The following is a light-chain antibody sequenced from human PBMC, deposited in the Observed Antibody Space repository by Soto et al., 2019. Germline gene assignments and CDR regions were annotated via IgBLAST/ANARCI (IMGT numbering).Light chain of an antibody. J-gene: IGLJ2*01. Sequence: QLVLTQSPSASASLGASVKLTCTLSRGHSNYAIAWHQQQSEKGPRYLMKLNSDGSHSKGDGIPDRFSGSSSGAERYLTSSSLQSEDEADYYGQTWGSGIVVFGGGTKVTVL. V-gene: IGLV4-69*01. CDR3: QTWGSGIVV. CDR1: RGHSNYA. CDR2: LNSDGSH.